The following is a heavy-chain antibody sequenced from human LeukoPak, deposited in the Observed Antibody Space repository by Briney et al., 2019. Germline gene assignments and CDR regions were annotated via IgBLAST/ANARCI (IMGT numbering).Heavy chain of an antibody. V-gene: IGHV6-1*01. CDR1: GDSVSSNSAT. D-gene: IGHD4-11*01. CDR3: ARADLTTQVYWFDP. J-gene: IGHJ5*02. Sequence: SQTLSLTCAISGDSVSSNSATWNWIRQSPSRGLEWLGRTYYRSEWYNDFAVSVKSRITINPDTSKNHFSLHLNSVTPEDTAIYYCARADLTTQVYWFDPWGQGTLVTVSS. CDR2: TYYRSEWYN.